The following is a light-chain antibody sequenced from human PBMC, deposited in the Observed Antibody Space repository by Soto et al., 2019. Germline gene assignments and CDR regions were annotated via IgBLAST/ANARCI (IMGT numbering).Light chain of an antibody. CDR1: DRDVGTYNY. CDR3: FSYAGYYTLL. CDR2: DVT. V-gene: IGLV2-11*01. Sequence: QSALTQPRSVSGSPGQSVTISCTGTDRDVGTYNYVSWYQQHPGKAPKLMIYDVTKRPSGVPDRFSGSKSGNTASLTISGLQAEDEADYYCFSYAGYYTLLFGGGTKLTVL. J-gene: IGLJ2*01.